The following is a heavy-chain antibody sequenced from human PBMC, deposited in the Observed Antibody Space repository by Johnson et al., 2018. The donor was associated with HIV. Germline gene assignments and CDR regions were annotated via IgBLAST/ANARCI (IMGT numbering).Heavy chain of an antibody. D-gene: IGHD2-8*01. CDR2: IWYDGTNK. J-gene: IGHJ3*01. CDR3: AREGRYCTNGVCYNVFDV. Sequence: QVQLVESGGGVVQPGRSLRLSCAASGFTFSSYAMHWVRQAPGKGLEWVAVIWYDGTNKYYADSVKGRFTISRDNAKNSLYLEMHSLRAEDTAFYYCAREGRYCTNGVCYNVFDVWGQGSMVTVSS. CDR1: GFTFSSYA. V-gene: IGHV3-33*08.